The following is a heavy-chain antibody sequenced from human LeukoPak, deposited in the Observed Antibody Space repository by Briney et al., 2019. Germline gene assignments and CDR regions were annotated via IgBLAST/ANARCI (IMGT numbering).Heavy chain of an antibody. J-gene: IGHJ4*02. CDR2: ISNTSSTI. V-gene: IGHV3-48*04. CDR3: ARDRVGYGSGVIDY. CDR1: GFSFNSYS. D-gene: IGHD3-10*01. Sequence: GGSLRLSCAASGFSFNSYSMNWVRQAPGKGPEWLSYISNTSSTIHYADSMRGRFTILRDNAKNSLYLQMNSLRAGDTAVYYCARDRVGYGSGVIDYWGQGTLVTVSS.